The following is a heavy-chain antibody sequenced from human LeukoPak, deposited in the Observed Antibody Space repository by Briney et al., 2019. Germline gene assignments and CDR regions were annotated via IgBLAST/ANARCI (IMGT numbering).Heavy chain of an antibody. CDR1: GGSISSGGYY. J-gene: IGHJ5*02. D-gene: IGHD3-10*01. CDR2: IYYSGST. CDR3: ARGSNYYGSGSYYPEDWFDP. Sequence: SETLSLTCTVSGGSISSGGYYWSWIRQHPGKGLEWIGYIYYSGSTYYNPSLKSRVTISVDTSKNQFSLKLSSVTAADTAVYYCARGSNYYGSGSYYPEDWFDPWAREPWSPSPQ. V-gene: IGHV4-30-4*08.